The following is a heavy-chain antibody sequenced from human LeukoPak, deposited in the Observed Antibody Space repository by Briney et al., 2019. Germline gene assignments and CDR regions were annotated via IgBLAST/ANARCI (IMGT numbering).Heavy chain of an antibody. D-gene: IGHD2-2*01. CDR1: GYRFTSYW. V-gene: IGHV5-51*01. CDR2: IYPGDSDT. J-gene: IGHJ3*02. Sequence: GESLKISCKGSGYRFTSYWIAWVRQMPGKGLEWMGIIYPGDSDTRYSPSFQGQVTISADKSISTAYLQWSSLKASDTAMYYCASSREYCSSTSCYRPPDAFDIWGQGTMVTVSS. CDR3: ASSREYCSSTSCYRPPDAFDI.